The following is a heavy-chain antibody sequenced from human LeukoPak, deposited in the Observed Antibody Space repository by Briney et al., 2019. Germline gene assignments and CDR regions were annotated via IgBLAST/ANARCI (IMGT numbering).Heavy chain of an antibody. CDR3: ARDLQGGATSY. Sequence: GGSLRLSCAASGFTLDDYSMNWVRQAPGKGLEWVSSISSSSSYIYYADSVKGRFTISRDNAKNSLYLQMNSLRAEDTAVHYCARDLQGGATSYWGQGTLVTVSS. D-gene: IGHD1-26*01. CDR2: ISSSSSYI. V-gene: IGHV3-21*01. J-gene: IGHJ4*02. CDR1: GFTLDDYS.